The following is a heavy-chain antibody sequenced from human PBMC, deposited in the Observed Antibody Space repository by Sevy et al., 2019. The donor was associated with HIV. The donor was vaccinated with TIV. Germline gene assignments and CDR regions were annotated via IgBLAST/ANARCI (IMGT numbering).Heavy chain of an antibody. D-gene: IGHD2-15*01. J-gene: IGHJ6*02. V-gene: IGHV3-21*03. CDR2: ISSSSSYI. CDR3: ARDGDCSGGSCYARVYYYYYGMDV. Sequence: GGSLRLSCAASGFTFSSYSMNWVRQAPGKGLEWVSSISSSSSYIYYADSVKRRFTISRDNAKNSLYLQMNSLRAEDTAVYYCARDGDCSGGSCYARVYYYYYGMDVWGQGTTVTVSS. CDR1: GFTFSSYS.